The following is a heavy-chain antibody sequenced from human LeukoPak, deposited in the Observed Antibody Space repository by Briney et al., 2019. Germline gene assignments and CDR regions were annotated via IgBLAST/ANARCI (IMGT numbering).Heavy chain of an antibody. V-gene: IGHV3-66*01. CDR3: ARDPPAVASNTYG. D-gene: IGHD6-13*01. CDR2: IYSDGST. Sequence: PGGSLRLSCAASGFTVRNNYMNWVRQAPGKGLEWVSLIYSDGSTYYADSVRGRFTISRDNSENTLYLQMNSLRVEDTAVYYCARDPPAVASNTYGWGQGTLVTVSS. J-gene: IGHJ4*02. CDR1: GFTVRNNY.